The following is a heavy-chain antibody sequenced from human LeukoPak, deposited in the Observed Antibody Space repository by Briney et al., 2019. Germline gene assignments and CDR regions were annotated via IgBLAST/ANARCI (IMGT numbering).Heavy chain of an antibody. J-gene: IGHJ4*02. CDR1: GYTFTSYG. D-gene: IGHD3-10*01. V-gene: IGHV1-18*01. CDR3: ARDHRFGEFPGGY. CDR2: ISAYDGNT. Sequence: GASVKVSCKASGYTFTSYGFTWVRQAPGQGPEWMGWISAYDGNTNYAQKLQGRVTMTTDTSTSTAYMELRSLRSDDTAVYYCARDHRFGEFPGGYWGQGTLVTVSS.